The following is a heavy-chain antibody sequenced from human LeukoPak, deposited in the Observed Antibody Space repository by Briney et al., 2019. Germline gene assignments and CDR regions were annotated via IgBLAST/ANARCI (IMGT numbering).Heavy chain of an antibody. J-gene: IGHJ3*01. CDR1: GFTFSNHY. CDR3: ARDSGSCRGCAFDV. CDR2: LNPDGSER. V-gene: IGHV3-7*01. D-gene: IGHD1-26*01. Sequence: GGSLRLSCAASGFTFSNHYMSWVRQAPGKGLEWVANLNPDGSERKYVDSVKGRFTISRDNAKNSLYLQVNSLRAEDTAVFYCARDSGSCRGCAFDVWGHGTMVTVSS.